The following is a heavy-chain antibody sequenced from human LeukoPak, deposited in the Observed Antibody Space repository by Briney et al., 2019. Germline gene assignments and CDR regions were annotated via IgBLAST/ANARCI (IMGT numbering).Heavy chain of an antibody. CDR1: GYTFTSYY. Sequence: ASVKVSCKASGYTFTSYYMHWVRQAPGQGLEWMGIINPSGGSTSYAQKFQGRVTMTRDMSTSTVYMELSSLRSEDTAVYYCARGIKSAYDFFSHWFEPWGQGTLVTVSS. CDR2: INPSGGST. V-gene: IGHV1-46*01. J-gene: IGHJ5*02. CDR3: ARGIKSAYDFFSHWFEP. D-gene: IGHD3-3*01.